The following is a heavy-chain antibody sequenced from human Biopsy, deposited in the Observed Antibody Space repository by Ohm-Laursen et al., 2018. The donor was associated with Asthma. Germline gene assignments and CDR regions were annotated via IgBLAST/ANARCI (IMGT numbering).Heavy chain of an antibody. V-gene: IGHV3-9*01. CDR3: TKDTGELGMSAFDV. Sequence: SLRLSCSATGYTFSRYSIHWVRQIPGKGLEWVASVSWNSRDIAYADSVRGRFAISRDNAKNSLYLQMNSPRVEDTAFYHCTKDTGELGMSAFDVWGQGTMVAVSS. CDR2: VSWNSRDI. D-gene: IGHD7-27*01. CDR1: GYTFSRYS. J-gene: IGHJ3*01.